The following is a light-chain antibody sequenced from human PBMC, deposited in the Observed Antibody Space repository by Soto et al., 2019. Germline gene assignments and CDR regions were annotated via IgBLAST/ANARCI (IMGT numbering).Light chain of an antibody. V-gene: IGKV1-5*01. J-gene: IGKJ4*02. CDR2: DAS. Sequence: DIQMTQSPSTLSASIGDRVTITCRASQSITTFLAWYQQKPGKAPQILIFDASTLESGVPSKFSGSGSDTEFTFTISSLQPDDSATYYCQQYNTYGLTFGGGTKVDI. CDR3: QQYNTYGLT. CDR1: QSITTF.